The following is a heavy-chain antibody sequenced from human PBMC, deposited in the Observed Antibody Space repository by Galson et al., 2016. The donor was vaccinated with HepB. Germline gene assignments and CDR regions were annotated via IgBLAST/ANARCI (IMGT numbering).Heavy chain of an antibody. D-gene: IGHD5-12*01. V-gene: IGHV3-33*01. J-gene: IGHJ4*02. Sequence: SLRLSCATSGFILSDYAIHWVRQAPGKGLEWVAVIWFDGGNKFYGDSVKGRVTISRDISTGTVSLHPNSLRVEDTAVYYCARGRHVHSGYESFDYWGQGTLVRVSS. CDR2: IWFDGGNK. CDR1: GFILSDYA. CDR3: ARGRHVHSGYESFDY.